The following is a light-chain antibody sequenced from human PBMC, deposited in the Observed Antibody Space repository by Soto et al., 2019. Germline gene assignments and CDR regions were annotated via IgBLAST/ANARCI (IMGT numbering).Light chain of an antibody. J-gene: IGKJ1*01. V-gene: IGKV1-5*01. CDR3: LRYNAFSQT. CDR1: QSMNDW. CDR2: DAS. Sequence: DIQMTQSPSTLSASVGDRVTITCRASQSMNDWLAWFQQKPGKAPKVLIYDASRLQSGVPSRFSGSGSGTEFTLTIDGLQPDDVATYYCLRYNAFSQTFGQGTKVEL.